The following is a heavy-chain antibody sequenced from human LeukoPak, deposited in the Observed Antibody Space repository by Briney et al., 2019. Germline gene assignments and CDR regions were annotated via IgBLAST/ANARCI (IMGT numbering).Heavy chain of an antibody. CDR1: GDSVSINSAA. D-gene: IGHD1-26*01. Sequence: SQTLSLTCAISGDSVSINSAAWNWIRQSPSRGLEWLGRTYYRSKWYNDYAVSVKSRITINPDTSKNQFSLQLNSVTPEDTAVYYCARDSLESGSSGSDHGYYGMDVWGQGTTVTVSS. V-gene: IGHV6-1*01. J-gene: IGHJ6*02. CDR2: TYYRSKWYN. CDR3: ARDSLESGSSGSDHGYYGMDV.